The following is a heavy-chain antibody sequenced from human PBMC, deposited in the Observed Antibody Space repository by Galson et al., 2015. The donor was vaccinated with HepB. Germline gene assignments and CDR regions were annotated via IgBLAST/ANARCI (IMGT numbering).Heavy chain of an antibody. CDR3: AATRENTGLPIYFDH. J-gene: IGHJ4*02. Sequence: SVKVSCKASGFTFTSSAMRWVRQARGQRLEWIGWIVVGSGNTNYAQKFQERVTITRDMSTSTAYMELSSLRSEDTAVYYCAATRENTGLPIYFDHWGQGTLVTVSS. CDR2: IVVGSGNT. CDR1: GFTFTSSA. V-gene: IGHV1-58*02. D-gene: IGHD1-14*01.